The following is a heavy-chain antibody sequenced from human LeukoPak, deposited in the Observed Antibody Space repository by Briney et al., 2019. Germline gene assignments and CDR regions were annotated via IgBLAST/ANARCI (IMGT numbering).Heavy chain of an antibody. CDR2: IKQDGSEK. Sequence: PGGSLRLSCAASGFIFSGYWMTWVRQAPGKGLEWVANIKQDGSEKYYVDTVKGRFTISRDNAKNSLYLQMNSLRAEDTALYHCARVPYSSRWYYYMDVWGKGTTVAISS. D-gene: IGHD6-13*01. CDR1: GFIFSGYW. J-gene: IGHJ6*03. V-gene: IGHV3-7*03. CDR3: ARVPYSSRWYYYMDV.